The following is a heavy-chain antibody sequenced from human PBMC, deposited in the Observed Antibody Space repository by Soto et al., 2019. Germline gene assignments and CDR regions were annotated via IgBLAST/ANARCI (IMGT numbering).Heavy chain of an antibody. D-gene: IGHD6-13*01. J-gene: IGHJ6*02. CDR2: MNPINGAT. Sequence: ASVKVSCKASGYDFTAYDINWVRQASGQGLEWMGWMNPINGATGSARRFQGRVSMTRNTATATAYLGLTSLRSGDSAVYYCGRGPSPRAPAGGTPYYYAMDVWGQGTTVTVSS. CDR1: GYDFTAYD. V-gene: IGHV1-8*02. CDR3: GRGPSPRAPAGGTPYYYAMDV.